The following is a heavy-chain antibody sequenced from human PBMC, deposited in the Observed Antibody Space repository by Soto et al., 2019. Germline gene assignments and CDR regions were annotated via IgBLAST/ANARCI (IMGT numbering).Heavy chain of an antibody. CDR1: GGSISSSSYY. CDR2: IYYSGST. D-gene: IGHD3-3*01. Sequence: SETLSLTCTVSGGSISSSSYYWGWIRQPPGKGLEWIGSIYYSGSTYYNPSLKSRVTISVDTSKNQFSLKLSSVTAADTAVYYCARLGTTIFGAYYGMDVWGQGTTVTVSS. J-gene: IGHJ6*02. V-gene: IGHV4-39*01. CDR3: ARLGTTIFGAYYGMDV.